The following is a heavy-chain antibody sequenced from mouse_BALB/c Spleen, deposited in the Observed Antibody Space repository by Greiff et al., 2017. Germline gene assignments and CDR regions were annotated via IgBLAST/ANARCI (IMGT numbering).Heavy chain of an antibody. CDR3: ARESDYGSSYWYFDV. J-gene: IGHJ1*01. CDR2: ISSGGST. Sequence: EVKLVESGGGLVKPGGSLKLSCAASGFTFSSYAMSWVRQTPEKRLEWVASISSGGSTYYPDSVKGRFTISRDNARNILYLQMSSLRSEDTAMYYCARESDYGSSYWYFDVWGAGTTVTVSS. D-gene: IGHD1-1*01. V-gene: IGHV5-6-5*01. CDR1: GFTFSSYA.